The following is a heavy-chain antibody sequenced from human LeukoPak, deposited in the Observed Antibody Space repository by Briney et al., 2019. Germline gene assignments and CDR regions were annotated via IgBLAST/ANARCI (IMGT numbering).Heavy chain of an antibody. CDR1: GCTFTSYA. V-gene: IGHV1-69*04. CDR3: ARAAVVGDGWRTQTPRSRD. D-gene: IGHD1-26*01. J-gene: IGHJ4*02. Sequence: GASVKVSCKASGCTFTSYAISWVRQAPGQGLEWMGRIIPFLGIANYAQKLQGRVTITADKSTSTAYMQLSSLRSEDPAVYYCARAAVVGDGWRTQTPRSRDWGQGTLVTVSS. CDR2: IIPFLGIA.